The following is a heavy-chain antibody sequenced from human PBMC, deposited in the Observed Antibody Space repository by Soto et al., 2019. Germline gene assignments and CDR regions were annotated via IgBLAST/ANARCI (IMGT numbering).Heavy chain of an antibody. Sequence: PGESLKISCKGSGYSFTSYWIGWVRQMPGKGLEWMGIIYPGDSDTRYSPSFQGQVTISADKSISTAYLQWSSLKATDTAMYYCARHGPSEYYYYGMDVWGQGTTVTVSS. CDR3: ARHGPSEYYYYGMDV. CDR1: GYSFTSYW. CDR2: IYPGDSDT. V-gene: IGHV5-51*01. D-gene: IGHD6-6*01. J-gene: IGHJ6*02.